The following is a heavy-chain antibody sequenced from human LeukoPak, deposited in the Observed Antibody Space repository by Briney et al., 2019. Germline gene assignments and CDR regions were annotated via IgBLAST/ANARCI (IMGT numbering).Heavy chain of an antibody. V-gene: IGHV3-21*01. CDR2: ISSSSSYI. Sequence: GGSLRLSCAASGFTFSSYWMHWVRQAPGKGLEWVSSISSSSSYIYYADSVKGRFTISRDNAKNSLYLQMNSLRAEDAAVYYCARGGSGSYYFDYWGQGTLVTVSS. J-gene: IGHJ4*02. CDR1: GFTFSSYW. D-gene: IGHD3-10*01. CDR3: ARGGSGSYYFDY.